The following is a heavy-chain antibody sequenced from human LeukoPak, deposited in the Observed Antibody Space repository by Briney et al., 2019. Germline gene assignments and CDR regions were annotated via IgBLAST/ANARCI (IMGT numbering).Heavy chain of an antibody. CDR1: GYSISSGYY. V-gene: IGHV4-38-2*02. D-gene: IGHD5-24*01. CDR3: AKSSRDGYNLGPAERGPLDY. Sequence: SETLSLTCTVSGYSISSGYYWGWIRQPPGKGLEWIGSIYHSGSTYYNPSLKSRVTISVDTSKNQFSLHLNSVTPEDTAVYYCAKSSRDGYNLGPAERGPLDYWGQGTLVTVSS. J-gene: IGHJ4*02. CDR2: IYHSGST.